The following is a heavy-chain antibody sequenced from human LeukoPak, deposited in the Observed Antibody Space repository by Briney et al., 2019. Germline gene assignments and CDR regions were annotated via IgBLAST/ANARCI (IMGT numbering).Heavy chain of an antibody. D-gene: IGHD6-19*01. V-gene: IGHV3-21*01. J-gene: IGHJ4*02. CDR2: ISSSSSYI. Sequence: PGGSLRLSCAASGFTFSSYSMNWVRQAPGKGLEWVSSISSSSSYIYYADSVKGRFTISRDNAKNSLYLQMNNLRAEDTAVYYCARIASSSGQEYYFDYWGQGTLVTVSS. CDR3: ARIASSSGQEYYFDY. CDR1: GFTFSSYS.